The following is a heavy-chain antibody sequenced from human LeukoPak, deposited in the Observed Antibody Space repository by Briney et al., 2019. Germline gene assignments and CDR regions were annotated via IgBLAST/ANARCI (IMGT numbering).Heavy chain of an antibody. CDR2: ISSSGSTI. Sequence: GGSLRLSCAASGFTFSTYSMSWVRQAPGKGLEWVSYISSSGSTIYYADSVKGRFTISRDNAKNSLYLQMNSLRAEDTAVYYCAREYGDYGDYFDYWGQGTLVTVSS. D-gene: IGHD4-17*01. CDR1: GFTFSTYS. J-gene: IGHJ4*02. V-gene: IGHV3-11*01. CDR3: AREYGDYGDYFDY.